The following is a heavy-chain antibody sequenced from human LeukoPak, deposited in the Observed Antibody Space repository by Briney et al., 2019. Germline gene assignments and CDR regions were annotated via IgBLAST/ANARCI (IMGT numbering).Heavy chain of an antibody. Sequence: GASVKVSCKASGYTFINYDIMWVRQATGQGLEWMGWMNSNSGNTGYAQKFQGRVTMTRDTSMSTAYMELSSLRFEDTAVYYRTGGRGGTIGRCYMDYWGQGALVTVSS. CDR1: GYTFINYD. CDR2: MNSNSGNT. D-gene: IGHD3-10*01. V-gene: IGHV1-8*01. J-gene: IGHJ4*02. CDR3: TGGRGGTIGRCYMDY.